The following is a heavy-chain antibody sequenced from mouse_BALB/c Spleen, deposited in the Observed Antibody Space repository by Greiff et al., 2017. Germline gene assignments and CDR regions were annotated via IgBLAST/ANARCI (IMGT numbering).Heavy chain of an antibody. Sequence: VQGVESGPGLVAPSQSLSITCTVSGFSLTSYGVHWVRQPPGKGLEWLGVIWAGGSTNYNSALMSRLSISKDNSKSQVFLKMNSLQTDDTAMYYCARGYYGSSYFAYWGQGTLVTVSA. CDR1: GFSLTSYG. D-gene: IGHD1-1*01. CDR3: ARGYYGSSYFAY. V-gene: IGHV2-9*02. CDR2: IWAGGST. J-gene: IGHJ3*01.